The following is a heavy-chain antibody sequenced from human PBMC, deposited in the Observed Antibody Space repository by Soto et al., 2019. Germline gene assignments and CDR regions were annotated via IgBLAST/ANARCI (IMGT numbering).Heavy chain of an antibody. CDR1: GFSLTTSGVG. J-gene: IGHJ4*02. CDR3: ADRVLRTVFGLVTTTAIYFDF. Sequence: QITMNESGPTLVNPTQTLTLTCTFSGFSLTTSGVGVGWIRQSPGKAPEGLALIYWDDDKRYSPSLKSRLTITKDTSKNPVVLTMANLGPAHTSTYYSADRVLRTVFGLVTTTAIYFDFWGQGTPVAVSS. V-gene: IGHV2-5*02. D-gene: IGHD3-3*01. CDR2: IYWDDDK.